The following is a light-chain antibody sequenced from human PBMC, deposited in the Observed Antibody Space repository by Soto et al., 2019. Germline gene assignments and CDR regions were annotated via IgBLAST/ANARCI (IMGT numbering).Light chain of an antibody. Sequence: EIVVTQSPLSLPVTPGEPASISCKSSQSLLHSNGKTYLDWYLQKPGQSPQLLIYLGSNRASGVPDRFSGSGSGTDFTLNISRVEAEDVGVYYCMQALHARTFGQGTKVEIK. CDR1: QSLLHSNGKTY. CDR3: MQALHART. V-gene: IGKV2-28*01. CDR2: LGS. J-gene: IGKJ1*01.